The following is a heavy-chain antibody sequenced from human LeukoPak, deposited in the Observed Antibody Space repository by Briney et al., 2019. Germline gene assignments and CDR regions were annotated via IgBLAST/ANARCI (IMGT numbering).Heavy chain of an antibody. CDR1: GFTFSSYT. D-gene: IGHD3-3*01. J-gene: IGHJ5*02. Sequence: PGGSLRLSCAASGFTFSSYTIHWVRQAPGKGLEWVAVISYDGSNKYYADSVKGRFTISRDNSKNTLYLQMNSLRPEDTAVYYCARSIMIFGVARGLGDRFDPWGQGTLVTVSS. V-gene: IGHV3-30-3*01. CDR2: ISYDGSNK. CDR3: ARSIMIFGVARGLGDRFDP.